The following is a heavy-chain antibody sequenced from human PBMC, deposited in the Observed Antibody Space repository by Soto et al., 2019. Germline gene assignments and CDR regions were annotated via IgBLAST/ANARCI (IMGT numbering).Heavy chain of an antibody. CDR3: ARLPPRSSDATANWFDS. Sequence: SETLSLTCTVSGGSFRSYYWSWVRQPPGKGLEWIGHFYYSGNTKYDPSLESRVTISVDTSKNQFSLKLASVTAADTAVYYCARLPPRSSDATANWFDSWGQGTQVTVS. CDR2: FYYSGNT. CDR1: GGSFRSYY. V-gene: IGHV4-59*08. J-gene: IGHJ5*01. D-gene: IGHD3-10*01.